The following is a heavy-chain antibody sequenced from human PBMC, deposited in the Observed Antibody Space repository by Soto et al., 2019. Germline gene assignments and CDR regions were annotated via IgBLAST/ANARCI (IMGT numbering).Heavy chain of an antibody. CDR3: ARGYITIFGVVKSSYYYGMDV. CDR2: INHSGST. D-gene: IGHD3-3*01. Sequence: ETLSLTCAVYVGSFIGYYWSWIRQPPGKCLEWIGEINHSGSTNYNPSLKSRVTISVDTSKNQFSLKLSSVTAADTAVYYCARGYITIFGVVKSSYYYGMDVWGQGTTVTVSS. J-gene: IGHJ6*02. V-gene: IGHV4-34*01. CDR1: VGSFIGYY.